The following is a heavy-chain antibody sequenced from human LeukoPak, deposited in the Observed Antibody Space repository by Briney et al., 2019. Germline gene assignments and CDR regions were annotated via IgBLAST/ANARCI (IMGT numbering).Heavy chain of an antibody. D-gene: IGHD6-19*01. Sequence: PGGSLRLSCAASGFTFSSYGMHWVRQAPGKGLEWVAVIWYDGSNKYYADSVKGRFTISRDNSKNTLYLQVNSLRAEDTAVYYCVKNNGWFHLAQWGQGTLVTVSS. CDR1: GFTFSSYG. CDR3: VKNNGWFHLAQ. V-gene: IGHV3-33*06. CDR2: IWYDGSNK. J-gene: IGHJ4*02.